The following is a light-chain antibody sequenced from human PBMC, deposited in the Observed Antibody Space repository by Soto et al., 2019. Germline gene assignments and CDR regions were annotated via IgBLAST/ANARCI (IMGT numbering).Light chain of an antibody. V-gene: IGLV2-8*01. CDR3: SSFVGGNIYV. CDR1: SSDVGAYNY. CDR2: DVS. J-gene: IGLJ1*01. Sequence: QSVLTQPPSASGSPGQSVTISCTGTSSDVGAYNYVSWYQQHPGKAPRLMIYDVSKRPSGVPDRFSGSKSGYTASLTVSGLQAEDEADYYCSSFVGGNIYVFGTGTKVTVL.